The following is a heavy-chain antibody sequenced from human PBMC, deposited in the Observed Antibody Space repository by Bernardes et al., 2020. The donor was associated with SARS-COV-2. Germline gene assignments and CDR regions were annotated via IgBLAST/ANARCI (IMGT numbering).Heavy chain of an antibody. J-gene: IGHJ4*02. D-gene: IGHD5-12*01. CDR3: ARVEVATAGYFDY. V-gene: IGHV1-8*01. Sequence: ASVKVSCMASGYTFTSYDINWVRQATGQGLEWMGWMNPNSGNTGYAQKFQGRVTMTRDTSISTAYMELSRLRSDDTAVYYCARVEVATAGYFDYWGQGTLVTVSS. CDR2: MNPNSGNT. CDR1: GYTFTSYD.